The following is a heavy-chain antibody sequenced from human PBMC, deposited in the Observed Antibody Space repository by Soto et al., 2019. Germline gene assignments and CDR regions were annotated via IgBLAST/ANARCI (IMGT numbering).Heavy chain of an antibody. CDR3: TTSYYYGGIFDY. J-gene: IGHJ4*02. Sequence: PGGSLRLSCAAPGFTFSNAWMSWVRQAPGKGLEWVGRIKSKTDGGTTDYAAPVKGRFTISRDDSKNTLYLQMNSLKTEDTAVYYCTTSYYYGGIFDYWGQGTLVTVSS. D-gene: IGHD3-10*01. CDR2: IKSKTDGGTT. CDR1: GFTFSNAW. V-gene: IGHV3-15*01.